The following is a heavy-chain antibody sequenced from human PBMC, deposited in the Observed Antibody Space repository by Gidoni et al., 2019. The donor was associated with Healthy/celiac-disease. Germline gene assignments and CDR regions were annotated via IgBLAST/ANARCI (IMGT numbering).Heavy chain of an antibody. CDR2: ISSSSSYI. CDR3: ARDDYGDYESPFYYYYGMDV. D-gene: IGHD4-17*01. J-gene: IGHJ6*02. V-gene: IGHV3-21*01. Sequence: EVQLVESGGGLVKPGGSLRLSCAASGFTFSSYSMHWVRQAPGKGLEWVSSISSSSSYIYYADSVKGRFTISRDNAKNSLYLQMNSLRAEDTAVYYCARDDYGDYESPFYYYYGMDVWGQGTTVTVSS. CDR1: GFTFSSYS.